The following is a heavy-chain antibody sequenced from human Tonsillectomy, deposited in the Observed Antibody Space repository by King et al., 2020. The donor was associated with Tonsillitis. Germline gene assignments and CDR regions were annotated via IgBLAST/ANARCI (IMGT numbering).Heavy chain of an antibody. CDR1: GFTFSSYG. D-gene: IGHD4/OR15-4a*01. Sequence: VQLVESGGGVVQPGRSLRLSCATSGFTFSSYGMHWVRQAPGKGLEWVAVISYDGRNKYYVDSVKGRFTISRDNSKYKLYLQMNSLRAEDTAVYYCARDRDDYIFDYWGQGTLVTVSS. J-gene: IGHJ4*02. CDR3: ARDRDDYIFDY. CDR2: ISYDGRNK. V-gene: IGHV3-33*05.